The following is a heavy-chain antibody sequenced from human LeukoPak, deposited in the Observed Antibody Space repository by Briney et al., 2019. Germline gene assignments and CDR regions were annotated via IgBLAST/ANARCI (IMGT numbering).Heavy chain of an antibody. D-gene: IGHD3-22*01. J-gene: IGHJ4*02. CDR3: ARSGSYYDSRAYYYDY. V-gene: IGHV4-4*07. CDR2: MHSSGST. Sequence: PSETLSLTCTVSGGSISSYYWSWIRQPAGKGLEWIGRMHSSGSTNYNPSIKSRVTMSLDTSKNQSSLKVDSVTAADTAVYYCARSGSYYDSRAYYYDYWGQGTLVTVSS. CDR1: GGSISSYY.